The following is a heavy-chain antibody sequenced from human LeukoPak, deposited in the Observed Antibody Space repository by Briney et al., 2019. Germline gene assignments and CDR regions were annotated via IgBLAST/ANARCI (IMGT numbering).Heavy chain of an antibody. CDR1: GFTFSSYA. J-gene: IGHJ6*02. V-gene: IGHV3-9*01. Sequence: PGGSLRLSCAASGFTFSSYAMSWVRQAPGKGLEWVSGISWNSGSIGYADSVKGRFTISRDNAKNSLYLQMNSLRAEDTALYYCASGFSSSDHYYGMDVWGQGTTVTVSS. CDR2: ISWNSGSI. CDR3: ASGFSSSDHYYGMDV. D-gene: IGHD6-6*01.